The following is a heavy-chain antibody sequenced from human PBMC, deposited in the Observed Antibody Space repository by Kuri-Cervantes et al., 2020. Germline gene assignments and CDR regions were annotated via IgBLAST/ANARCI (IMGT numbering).Heavy chain of an antibody. CDR3: AKVGPMVRGIAFDL. V-gene: IGHV3-30*18. J-gene: IGHJ5*02. D-gene: IGHD3-10*01. CDR2: ISYDGSNK. Sequence: LSLTCAASGFTFSSYGMHWVRQAPGKGLEWVAVISYDGSNKYYADSVKGRFTISRDNSKNTLYLQMNSLRAEDTAVYYCAKVGPMVRGIAFDLWGQGTLVTVSS. CDR1: GFTFSSYG.